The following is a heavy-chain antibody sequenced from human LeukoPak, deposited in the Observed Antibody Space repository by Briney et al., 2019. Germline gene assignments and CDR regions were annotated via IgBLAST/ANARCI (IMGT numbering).Heavy chain of an antibody. J-gene: IGHJ3*02. CDR2: IIPIFGTA. D-gene: IGHD5-12*01. V-gene: IGHV1-69*01. Sequence: SVKVSCKASGGTFSSYAISWVRQAPGQGLEWMGGIIPIFGTANYAQKFQGRVTITADESTSTAYMELSSLRSEDTAAYYCAREDAGAVATRLDAFDIWGQGTMVTVSS. CDR1: GGTFSSYA. CDR3: AREDAGAVATRLDAFDI.